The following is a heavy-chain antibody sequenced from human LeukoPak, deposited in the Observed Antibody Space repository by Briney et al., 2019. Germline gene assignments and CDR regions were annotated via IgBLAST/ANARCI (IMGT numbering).Heavy chain of an antibody. CDR3: ARPLMYYYGSETYFWFDP. Sequence: GESLKISCEGSGYSFTSYWIGWVRQMPGKGLEWMGIIYPGDSDTRYSPSFQGQVTISADKSISTAYLQWSSLKASDTAMYYCARPLMYYYGSETYFWFDPWGQGTLVTVSS. J-gene: IGHJ5*02. CDR2: IYPGDSDT. D-gene: IGHD3-10*01. CDR1: GYSFTSYW. V-gene: IGHV5-51*01.